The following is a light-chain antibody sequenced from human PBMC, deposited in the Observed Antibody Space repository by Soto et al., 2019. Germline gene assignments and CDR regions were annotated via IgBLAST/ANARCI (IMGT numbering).Light chain of an antibody. Sequence: EIVLTQSPGTLSLSPGERATLSCRASQSVSSSYLAWYQQKPGQAPRLLIYGASSRATGIPDRFSGSGSGTDFTLTISRLEPEDFPVYYCQQYGSSPLTFGRGTKADIK. J-gene: IGKJ4*01. CDR2: GAS. V-gene: IGKV3-20*01. CDR3: QQYGSSPLT. CDR1: QSVSSSY.